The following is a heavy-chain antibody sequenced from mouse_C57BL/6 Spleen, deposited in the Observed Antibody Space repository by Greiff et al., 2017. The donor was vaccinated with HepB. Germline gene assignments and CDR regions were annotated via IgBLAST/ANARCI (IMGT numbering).Heavy chain of an antibody. CDR2: IDPETGGT. J-gene: IGHJ2*01. D-gene: IGHD1-1*01. CDR1: GYTFTDYE. V-gene: IGHV1-15*01. Sequence: VKLVESGAELVRPGASVTLSCKASGYTFTDYEMHWVKQTPVHGLEWIGAIDPETGGTAYNQKFKGKAILTADKSSSTAYMELRSLTSEDSAVYYCTRPPYYYGSSYYYFDYWGQGTTLTVSS. CDR3: TRPPYYYGSSYYYFDY.